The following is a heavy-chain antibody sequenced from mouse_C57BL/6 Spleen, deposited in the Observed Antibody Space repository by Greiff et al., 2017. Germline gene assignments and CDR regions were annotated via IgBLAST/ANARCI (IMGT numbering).Heavy chain of an antibody. J-gene: IGHJ1*03. CDR2: IYPSDSET. Sequence: VQLQQPGAELVRPGSSVKLSCKASGYTFTSYWMDWVKQRPGQGLEWIGNIYPSDSETHYNQKFKDKATLTVDKSSSTAYMQLSSLTSEDSAVYYCARLTVVARDWYFDVWGTGTTVTVSS. D-gene: IGHD1-1*01. CDR1: GYTFTSYW. V-gene: IGHV1-61*01. CDR3: ARLTVVARDWYFDV.